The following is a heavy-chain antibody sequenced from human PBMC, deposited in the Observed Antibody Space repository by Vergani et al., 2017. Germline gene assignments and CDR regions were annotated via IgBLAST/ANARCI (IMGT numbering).Heavy chain of an antibody. V-gene: IGHV3-53*01. J-gene: IGHJ5*02. CDR2: IYSGGST. Sequence: EVQLVESGGGLIQPGGSLRLSCAASGFTVSSNYMSWVRQAPGKGLEWVSVIYSGGSTYYADSVKGRFTISRDNSKNTLYLQMNSLRAEDTAVYYCARDLTSSWYKTPNWFDPWGQGTLVTVSS. D-gene: IGHD6-13*01. CDR3: ARDLTSSWYKTPNWFDP. CDR1: GFTVSSNY.